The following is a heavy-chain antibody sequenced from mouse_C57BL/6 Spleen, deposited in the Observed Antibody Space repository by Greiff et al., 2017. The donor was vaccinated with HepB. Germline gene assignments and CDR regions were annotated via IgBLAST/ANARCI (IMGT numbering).Heavy chain of an antibody. CDR2: IDPSDSYT. Sequence: VQLQQPGAELVMPGASVKLSCKASGYTFTSYWMHWVKQRPGQGLEWIGEIDPSDSYTNYNQKFKGKSTLTVDKSSSTAYMQLSSLTSEDSAVYYCARRVTTVVAEGYWYFDVWGTGTTVTVSS. CDR1: GYTFTSYW. V-gene: IGHV1-69*01. J-gene: IGHJ1*03. CDR3: ARRVTTVVAEGYWYFDV. D-gene: IGHD1-1*01.